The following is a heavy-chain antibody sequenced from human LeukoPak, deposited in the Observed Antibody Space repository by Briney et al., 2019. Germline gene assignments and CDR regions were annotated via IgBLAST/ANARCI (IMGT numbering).Heavy chain of an antibody. V-gene: IGHV3-23*01. Sequence: GGSLRLSCAASGFTFSSYAMSWVRQAPGKGLEWVSAISGSGSGSGGSTYYADSVKGRFTISRDNSKNTLYLQMNSLRAEDTAVYYCAEGSPRDQTDRHFDYWGQGTLVTVSS. CDR1: GFTFSSYA. CDR2: ISGSGSGSGGST. J-gene: IGHJ4*02. D-gene: IGHD2-2*01. CDR3: AEGSPRDQTDRHFDY.